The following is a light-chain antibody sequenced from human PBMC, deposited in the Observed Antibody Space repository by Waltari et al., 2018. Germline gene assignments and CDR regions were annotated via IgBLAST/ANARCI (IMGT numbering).Light chain of an antibody. CDR2: AAS. J-gene: IGKJ1*01. Sequence: IQLPQSPSSLSASVGDNGTITCRTSQGISDFLAWYQQKPGKAPKLLIYAASTLQSGVPSRFSGSGSGTDFTLTITSLQPEDFATYYCQLLNSSQWTFGQGTKVEIK. V-gene: IGKV1-9*01. CDR1: QGISDF. CDR3: QLLNSSQWT.